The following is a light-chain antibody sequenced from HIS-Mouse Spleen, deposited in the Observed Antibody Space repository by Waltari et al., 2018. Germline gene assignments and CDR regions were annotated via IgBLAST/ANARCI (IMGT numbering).Light chain of an antibody. V-gene: IGLV3-25*03. CDR1: ALPKQY. Sequence: SYELTQPPSVSVSPGQTARITCSGDALPKQYAYWYQQKPGQAPVPVIYKDSERPSGIPERCSGSSSGKTVTLTISGVQAEDEADYYCQSADSSGTWVFGGGTKLTVL. CDR2: KDS. CDR3: QSADSSGTWV. J-gene: IGLJ3*02.